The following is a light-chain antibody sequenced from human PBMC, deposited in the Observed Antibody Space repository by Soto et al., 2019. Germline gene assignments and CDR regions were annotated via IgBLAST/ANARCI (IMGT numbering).Light chain of an antibody. V-gene: IGKV1-5*03. CDR1: QSISSW. CDR3: QQCNSYPWT. J-gene: IGKJ1*01. CDR2: KAS. Sequence: DIQMTQSPSTLSASVGDRVTITCRASQSISSWLAWYQQKPGKAPKLLIYKASTLESGDPSRLSGSGSGTEFTLTISSLQPDDFAAYYCQQCNSYPWTFGQGTKVEIK.